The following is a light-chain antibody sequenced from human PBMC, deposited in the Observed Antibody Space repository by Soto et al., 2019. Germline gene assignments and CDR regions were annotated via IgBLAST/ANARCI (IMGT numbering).Light chain of an antibody. Sequence: QAVVTQSPSASASLGASVKLTCTLSSGHSTYAIAWHQQQPEKGPRYLMKLNSDGSHSKGDGIPDRFSGSSSGAERYLTISSLQSEDEADYYCQRWGSGIGVVFGGGTQLTVL. V-gene: IGLV4-69*01. CDR3: QRWGSGIGVV. J-gene: IGLJ2*01. CDR2: LNSDGSH. CDR1: SGHSTYA.